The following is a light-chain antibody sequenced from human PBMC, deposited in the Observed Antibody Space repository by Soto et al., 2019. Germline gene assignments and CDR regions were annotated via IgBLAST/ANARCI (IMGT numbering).Light chain of an antibody. CDR2: DAS. Sequence: EIVLTQSPDTLSLSPGERATLSCRASQSISRYLAWYQQKPGQAPRLLIYDASNRATGIPARFSGSGSGTDFTLTISSLEPEDFAVYYCQQRSEWPLTFGGGTKVEIK. V-gene: IGKV3-11*01. CDR3: QQRSEWPLT. J-gene: IGKJ4*01. CDR1: QSISRY.